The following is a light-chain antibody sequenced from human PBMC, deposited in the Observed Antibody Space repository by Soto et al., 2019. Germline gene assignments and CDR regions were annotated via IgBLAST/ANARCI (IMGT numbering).Light chain of an antibody. CDR2: EVS. V-gene: IGKV1-5*03. CDR3: QHYNSYSEA. J-gene: IGKJ1*01. CDR1: QSINKW. Sequence: DILLTQSPSTLSASVGDRVTISCRASQSINKWLAWYQHKPGKAPNLLIYEVSTLKSGVPSRFSGSGSGTEFTLTISSLQPDDFATYYCQHYNSYSEAFGQGTKVELK.